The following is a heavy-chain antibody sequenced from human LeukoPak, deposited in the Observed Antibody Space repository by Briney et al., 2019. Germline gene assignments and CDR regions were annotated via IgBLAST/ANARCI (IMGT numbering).Heavy chain of an antibody. Sequence: SQTLSLTCAISGDSVSSNSAAWNWIRQSPSRGLEWLGRTYYRSKWYNDYAVSVKSRITINPDTSKNQFSLQLNSVTPEDTAVYYCASHARAPPLRAHSTGPLFDYWGQGTLVTVSS. CDR1: GDSVSSNSAA. V-gene: IGHV6-1*01. CDR2: TYYRSKWYN. J-gene: IGHJ4*02. D-gene: IGHD2-15*01. CDR3: ASHARAPPLRAHSTGPLFDY.